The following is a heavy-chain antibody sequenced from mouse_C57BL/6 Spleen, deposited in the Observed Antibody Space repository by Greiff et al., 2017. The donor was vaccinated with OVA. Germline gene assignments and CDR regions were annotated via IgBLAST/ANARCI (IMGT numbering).Heavy chain of an antibody. V-gene: IGHV1-19*01. CDR1: GYTFTDYY. D-gene: IGHD3-2*02. J-gene: IGHJ2*01. Sequence: DVQLQESGPVLVKPGASVKMSCKASGYTFTDYYMNWVKQSHGKSLEWIGVINPYNGGTSYNQKFKGKATVTVDKSSSTAYMELNSLTSEDSAVYYCARSGSAGGVDYWGQGTTLTVSS. CDR3: ARSGSAGGVDY. CDR2: INPYNGGT.